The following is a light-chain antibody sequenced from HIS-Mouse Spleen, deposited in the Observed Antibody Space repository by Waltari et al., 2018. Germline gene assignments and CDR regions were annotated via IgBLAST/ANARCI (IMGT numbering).Light chain of an antibody. CDR2: DVS. J-gene: IGLJ2*01. CDR1: SSDVGGFNY. Sequence: QSALTPPPSVSGSPGQSVTISCTGTSSDVGGFNYVSRYQQHPGKAPKLMIYDVSKRPSGVPDRFSGSKSGNTASLTISGLQAEDEADYYCCSYAGSYTLVFGGGTKLTVL. CDR3: CSYAGSYTLV. V-gene: IGLV2-11*01.